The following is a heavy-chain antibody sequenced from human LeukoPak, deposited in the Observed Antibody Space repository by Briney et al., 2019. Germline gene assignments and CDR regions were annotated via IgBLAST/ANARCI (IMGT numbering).Heavy chain of an antibody. D-gene: IGHD2-2*02. J-gene: IGHJ4*02. Sequence: PSETLSLTYTVSGGSISSYYWSWIRQPPGKGLEWIGEINHSGSTNYNPSLKSRVTISVDTSKNQFSLKLSSVTAADTAVYYCARGASIYYSWGQGTLVTVSS. CDR2: INHSGST. CDR3: ARGASIYYS. V-gene: IGHV4-34*01. CDR1: GGSISSYY.